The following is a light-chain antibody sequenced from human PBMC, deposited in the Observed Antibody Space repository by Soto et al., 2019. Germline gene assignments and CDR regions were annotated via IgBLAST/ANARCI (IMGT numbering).Light chain of an antibody. CDR3: SSYTSSSTRV. Sequence: VCRSPGQSIPFTRNGTSSDVGGYNYVSWYQQHPGKAPKLMIYDVSNRPSGVYNRFSGSKSGNTASLSISGLQAEDEADYYCSSYTSSSTRVFGTGPKVTVL. CDR2: DVS. CDR1: SSDVGGYNY. V-gene: IGLV2-14*04. J-gene: IGLJ1*01.